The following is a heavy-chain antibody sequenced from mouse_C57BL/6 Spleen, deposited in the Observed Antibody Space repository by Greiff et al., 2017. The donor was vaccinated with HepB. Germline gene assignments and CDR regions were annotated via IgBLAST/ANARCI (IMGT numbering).Heavy chain of an antibody. D-gene: IGHD3-2*02. Sequence: EVQLQQSGPELVKPGASVKISCKASGYSFTGYYMNWVKQSPEKSLEWIGEINPSTGGTTYNQKFKAKATLTVDKSSSTAYMQLKSLTSEDSAVYYCARSSSGYPYYYAMDYWGQGTSVTVSS. J-gene: IGHJ4*01. CDR1: GYSFTGYY. CDR3: ARSSSGYPYYYAMDY. CDR2: INPSTGGT. V-gene: IGHV1-42*01.